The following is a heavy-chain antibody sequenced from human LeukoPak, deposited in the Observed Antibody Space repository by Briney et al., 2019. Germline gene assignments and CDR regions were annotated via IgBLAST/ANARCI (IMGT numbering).Heavy chain of an antibody. J-gene: IGHJ1*01. V-gene: IGHV1-8*01. Sequence: ASVKVSCKASGYPFTSYNVNWVRQATGQGLGWMGWMNTNSGNTGYSQNFQGRVTMTRDTSISTAYMGLSSLMSEDTAVYYCARGLPKAVFGMVIEDWGQGTLVTVSS. CDR1: GYPFTSYN. CDR3: ARGLPKAVFGMVIED. CDR2: MNTNSGNT. D-gene: IGHD3-3*01.